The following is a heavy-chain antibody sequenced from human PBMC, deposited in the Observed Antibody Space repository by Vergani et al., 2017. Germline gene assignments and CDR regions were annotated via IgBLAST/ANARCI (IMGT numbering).Heavy chain of an antibody. CDR3: TSGGLYVGPTQRYSDY. J-gene: IGHJ4*02. V-gene: IGHV3-73*02. CDR1: GFTFSGSA. CDR2: IRSKANDYAT. Sequence: EELLVQSGGGLVQPGGSLKLSCVASGFTFSGSAIHWVRQSSGKGLEWLGLIRSKANDYATEYFVSVGDRFTISRDDSTYTAYLQMQNLRLDDTAVYYCTSGGLYVGPTQRYSDYWGQGSLVTVSS. D-gene: IGHD1-26*01.